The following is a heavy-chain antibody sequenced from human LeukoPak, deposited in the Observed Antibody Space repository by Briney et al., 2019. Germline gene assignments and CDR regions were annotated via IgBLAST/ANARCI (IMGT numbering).Heavy chain of an antibody. CDR3: ARQPPAIWSGYYFRWFDP. Sequence: PSETLSLTCAVSGGSFSGYYWTWIRQPPGKGLEWIGEINHSGSANYNPSLKSRVTISLDTSKNQFSLKLSSVTAADTAVYYCARQPPAIWSGYYFRWFDPWGQGTLVTVSS. J-gene: IGHJ5*02. D-gene: IGHD3-3*01. V-gene: IGHV4-34*01. CDR2: INHSGSA. CDR1: GGSFSGYY.